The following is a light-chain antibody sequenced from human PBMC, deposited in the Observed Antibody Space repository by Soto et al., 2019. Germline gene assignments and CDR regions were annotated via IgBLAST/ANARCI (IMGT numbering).Light chain of an antibody. Sequence: DIPMTQPPSTLAASVREGVRITCRSSHSISSWLAWYQQKPGKAPKLLIYDASTLERGVPSRFSGTGSGTEFTLTISSLQPDDFATYYCQQYYRSSITFGQGTRLEIK. J-gene: IGKJ5*01. V-gene: IGKV1-5*01. CDR3: QQYYRSSIT. CDR1: HSISSW. CDR2: DAS.